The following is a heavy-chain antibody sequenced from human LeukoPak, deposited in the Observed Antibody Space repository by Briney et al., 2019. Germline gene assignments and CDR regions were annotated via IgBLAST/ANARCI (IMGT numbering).Heavy chain of an antibody. CDR2: ILYDGSNK. J-gene: IGHJ4*02. D-gene: IGHD3-22*01. V-gene: IGHV3-33*01. CDR3: ATRSVYYDSSGYPFDY. CDR1: GFTFSSYG. Sequence: ALRLSCAEPGFTFSSYGMHWVRQAPGKGLGWVAVILYDGSNKYYADSVKGRFTISRDNSKNPLYLQMNSLRAEDTAVYYCATRSVYYDSSGYPFDYWGQGTLVSVSS.